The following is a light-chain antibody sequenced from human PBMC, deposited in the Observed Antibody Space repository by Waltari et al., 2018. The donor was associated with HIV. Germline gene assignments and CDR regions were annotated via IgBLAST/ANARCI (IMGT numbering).Light chain of an antibody. CDR1: SNDVGSSNY. CDR2: DVS. V-gene: IGLV2-14*03. Sequence: QSVLTQPASVSGSPGQSITISCTGTSNDVGSSNYVSWHQQHPGEAPKLIIHDVSDRPSGISNRFSGSKSGNTASLTISGLQTEDEADYYCSSYTSSTTYVFGTGTRVTVL. J-gene: IGLJ1*01. CDR3: SSYTSSTTYV.